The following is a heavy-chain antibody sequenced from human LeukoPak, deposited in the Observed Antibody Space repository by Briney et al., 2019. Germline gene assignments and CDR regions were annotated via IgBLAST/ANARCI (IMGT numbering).Heavy chain of an antibody. D-gene: IGHD5-18*01. J-gene: IGHJ3*02. CDR2: MSAYNGKT. CDR1: GYSFTSYG. CDR3: ARGMGYSYGHPQGAFDI. V-gene: IGHV1-18*01. Sequence: GASVKVSCKASGYSFTSYGFNWVRQAPGQGLECMGWMSAYNGKTNYAHSLQGRVTVTADTSTSTAYMELRSLRSEDTAVYYCARGMGYSYGHPQGAFDIWGQGTMVTVSS.